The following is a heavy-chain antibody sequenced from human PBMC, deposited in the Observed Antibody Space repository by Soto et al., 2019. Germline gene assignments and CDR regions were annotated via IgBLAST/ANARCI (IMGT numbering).Heavy chain of an antibody. D-gene: IGHD2-15*01. J-gene: IGHJ3*01. CDR3: ARESRDCTDGGCFIMRDAIDV. CDR2: IYHSGAT. Sequence: QAQLQESGPGLVRPSATLYLTCTVSRFSVTNNKYWNWVRQSPGKPLEWVGEIYHSGATYYNPSHRGRASISMDKSKNQISLDLTSVTAADTPVYYCARESRDCTDGGCFIMRDAIDVWGQGTLVTVSS. V-gene: IGHV4-4*02. CDR1: RFSVTNNKY.